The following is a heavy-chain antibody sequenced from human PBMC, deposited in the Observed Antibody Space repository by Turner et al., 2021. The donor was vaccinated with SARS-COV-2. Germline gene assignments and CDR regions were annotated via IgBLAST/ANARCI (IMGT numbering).Heavy chain of an antibody. V-gene: IGHV3-7*01. Sequence: PWKGLEWVANIKQDGSEKYYVDSVKGRFTISRDNAKNSLYRQMNSLRSEDTAVYYCARVEVATISFDYWGQGTLVTVSS. J-gene: IGHJ4*02. CDR3: ARVEVATISFDY. CDR2: IKQDGSEK. D-gene: IGHD5-12*01.